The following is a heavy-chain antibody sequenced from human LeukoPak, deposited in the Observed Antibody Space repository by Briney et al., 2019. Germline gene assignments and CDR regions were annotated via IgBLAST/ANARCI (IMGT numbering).Heavy chain of an antibody. CDR1: GYTFSDYY. CDR3: ARAKLSRWYYCYY. Sequence: ASVKVSCKASGYTFSDYYINWLRQAPGQGLEWMGWINPNSGGTNYGQKFQGRVTMTRDTSLSTDYMELSRLRSDDTAVYYCARAKLSRWYYCYYWGQGNLVTVSS. CDR2: INPNSGGT. V-gene: IGHV1-2*02. D-gene: IGHD6-13*01. J-gene: IGHJ4*02.